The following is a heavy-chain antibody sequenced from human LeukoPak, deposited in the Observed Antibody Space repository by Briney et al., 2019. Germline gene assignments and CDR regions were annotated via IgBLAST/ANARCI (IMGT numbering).Heavy chain of an antibody. D-gene: IGHD6-19*01. CDR3: AKDRLGGGWYGAFDI. CDR2: IRYDGSNK. Sequence: GGSLRLSCAASGFTFSSYGMHWVRQAPGKGLEWVAFIRYDGSNKYYADSVKGRFTISRDNSKNTLYLQMNSLRAEDTAVYYCAKDRLGGGWYGAFDIWGQGTMVTVSS. CDR1: GFTFSSYG. J-gene: IGHJ3*02. V-gene: IGHV3-30*02.